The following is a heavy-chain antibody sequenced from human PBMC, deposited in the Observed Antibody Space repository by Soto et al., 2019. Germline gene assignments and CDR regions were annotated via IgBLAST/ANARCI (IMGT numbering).Heavy chain of an antibody. J-gene: IGHJ4*02. D-gene: IGHD3-22*01. CDR1: GGSISSGGYS. CDR2: IYHSGST. V-gene: IGHV4-30-2*01. CDR3: ARIYYDSVFDY. Sequence: SETLSLTCTVSGGSISSGGYSWSWIRQPPGKGLEWIGYIYHSGSTYYNTSLKSRVTISVDRSKNQFSLKLSSVTAADTAVYYCARIYYDSVFDYWGQGTLVTVSS.